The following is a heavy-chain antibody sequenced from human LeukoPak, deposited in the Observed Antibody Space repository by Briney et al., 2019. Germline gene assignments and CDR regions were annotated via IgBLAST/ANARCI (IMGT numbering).Heavy chain of an antibody. J-gene: IGHJ4*02. CDR1: GFTFSSYG. D-gene: IGHD6-19*01. Sequence: PGGSLRLSCAASGFTFSSYGMHWVRQAPGKGLEWVAFIRYDGSNKYYADSVKGRYTISGDNSKNTLYLQMNSLRVEDTGLYYCARDKGGAVAATLDYWGQGTLVTVSS. CDR2: IRYDGSNK. CDR3: ARDKGGAVAATLDY. V-gene: IGHV3-30*02.